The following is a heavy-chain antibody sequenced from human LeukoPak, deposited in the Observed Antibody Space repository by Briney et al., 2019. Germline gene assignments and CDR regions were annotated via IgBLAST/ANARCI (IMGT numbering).Heavy chain of an antibody. D-gene: IGHD4-17*01. CDR2: IYYSGST. Sequence: SETLSLTCAVYGGSISSSSYYWGWIRQPPGKGLEWIGSIYYSGSTYYNPSLKSRVTISVDTSKNQFSLKLSAVTAADTAVYYCARRTVSVTNFDYWGQGTLVTVSS. J-gene: IGHJ4*02. CDR3: ARRTVSVTNFDY. V-gene: IGHV4-39*01. CDR1: GGSISSSSYY.